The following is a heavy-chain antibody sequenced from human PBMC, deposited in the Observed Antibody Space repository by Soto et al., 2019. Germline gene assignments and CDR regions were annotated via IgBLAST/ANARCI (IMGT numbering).Heavy chain of an antibody. CDR3: AKDSHDYIIVRVDY. CDR2: ISGSGGST. CDR1: GFTFSSYA. D-gene: IGHD3-10*01. V-gene: IGHV3-23*01. Sequence: EVQLLESGGGLVQPGGSLRLSCAASGFTFSSYAMSWVRQAPGKGLEWVSAISGSGGSTYYADYVKGRFTISRDNSKNTLYLQMNSLRAEDTAVYYCAKDSHDYIIVRVDYWGQGTLVTVSS. J-gene: IGHJ4*02.